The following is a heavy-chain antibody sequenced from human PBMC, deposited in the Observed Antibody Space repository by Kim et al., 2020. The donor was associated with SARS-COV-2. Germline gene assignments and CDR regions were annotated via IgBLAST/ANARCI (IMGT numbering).Heavy chain of an antibody. J-gene: IGHJ4*02. V-gene: IGHV4-59*01. Sequence: SETLSLTCTVSGGSISSYYWSWIRQPPGKGLEWIGYIYYSGSTNYNPSLKSRVTISVDTSKNQFSLKLSSVTAADTAVYYCARGMWAVAGTPFDYWGQGTLVTVSS. CDR3: ARGMWAVAGTPFDY. CDR2: IYYSGST. D-gene: IGHD6-19*01. CDR1: GGSISSYY.